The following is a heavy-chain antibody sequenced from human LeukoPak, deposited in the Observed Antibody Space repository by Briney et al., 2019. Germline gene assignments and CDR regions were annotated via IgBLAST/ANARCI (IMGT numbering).Heavy chain of an antibody. CDR2: IFYSGST. J-gene: IGHJ4*02. V-gene: IGHV4-39*02. CDR1: GGFIITSTDY. CDR3: ARSYYGSGSYYPPVGY. Sequence: SETLSLTCTVSGGFIITSTDYWGWIRQPPGKGLEWIGSIFYSGSTYYNPSLKSRVTISVDTSKNHFSLKLSSVTAADTAVCYCARSYYGSGSYYPPVGYWGQGTLVTVSS. D-gene: IGHD3-10*01.